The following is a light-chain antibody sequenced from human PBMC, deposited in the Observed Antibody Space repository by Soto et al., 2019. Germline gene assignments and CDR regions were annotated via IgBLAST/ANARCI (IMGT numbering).Light chain of an antibody. CDR2: KAS. CDR1: QSISSR. Sequence: DIQMAQAPSTLSASVGDRVTITCRASQSISSRLAWYQQKPGKAPKLLIYKASSLESGVPSRFDGSGSGTEFTLTISSLHPDDFATYYCQQYNSYWTFGQGTKVEIK. V-gene: IGKV1-5*03. CDR3: QQYNSYWT. J-gene: IGKJ1*01.